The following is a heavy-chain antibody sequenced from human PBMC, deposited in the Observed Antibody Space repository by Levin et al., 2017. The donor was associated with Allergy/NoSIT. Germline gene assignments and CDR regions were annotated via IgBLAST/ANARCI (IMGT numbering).Heavy chain of an antibody. V-gene: IGHV3-33*01. CDR1: GFTFSDYG. D-gene: IGHD3-3*01. CDR2: LWFDGSNK. CDR3: VRGEWPTFYYYGLDV. J-gene: IGHJ6*02. Sequence: GGSLRLSCAASGFTFSDYGMHWVRQAPGKGLEWVALLWFDGSNKLYADSVTGRFTISRDNSKNTLYLQMDSLRVEDTAIYYCVRGEWPTFYYYGLDVWGQGTPVTVSS.